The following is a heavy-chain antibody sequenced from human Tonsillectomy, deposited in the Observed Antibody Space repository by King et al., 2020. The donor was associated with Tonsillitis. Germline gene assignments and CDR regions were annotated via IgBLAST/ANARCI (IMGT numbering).Heavy chain of an antibody. CDR1: GFSLSTSEVG. V-gene: IGHV2-5*02. CDR2: IYWDDDK. J-gene: IGHJ3*02. Sequence: TLKESGPTLVKPTQTLTLTCTFSGFSLSTSEVGVGWIRQPPGKALEWLALIYWDDDKRYSPSLKSRLTITKDTSKNQVFLIMTNMDPVDTATYYSAHRLLVTGYYQYDAFDIWGQGTMVTVSS. CDR3: AHRLLVTGYYQYDAFDI. D-gene: IGHD3-9*01.